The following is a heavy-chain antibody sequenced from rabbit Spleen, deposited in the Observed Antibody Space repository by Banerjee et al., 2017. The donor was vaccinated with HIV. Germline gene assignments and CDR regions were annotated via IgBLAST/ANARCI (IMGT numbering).Heavy chain of an antibody. CDR1: GLSFSNNW. V-gene: IGHV1S40*01. CDR2: IYTSSGST. CDR3: ARDGDGNGHNFNL. J-gene: IGHJ4*01. Sequence: QSLEESGGDLVKPGASLTLTCTASGLSFSNNWISWVRQAPGKGPEWIACIYTSSGSTHYASWAKGRFTISKTSSTTVTLQMTSLTVADTATYFCARDGDGNGHNFNLWGPGTLVTVS. D-gene: IGHD2-1*01.